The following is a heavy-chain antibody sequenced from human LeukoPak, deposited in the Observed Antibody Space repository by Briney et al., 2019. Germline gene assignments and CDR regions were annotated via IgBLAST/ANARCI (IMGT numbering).Heavy chain of an antibody. CDR1: GFTFSSYA. CDR3: AKTARVVPAAKSGWFDP. J-gene: IGHJ5*02. CDR2: ISGSGDST. D-gene: IGHD2-2*01. Sequence: GGSLRLSCAASGFTFSSYAISWVRQAPGKGLEWVSVISGSGDSTYYADSVKGRFTISRDNSKNTLYLQMNSLRAEDTAVYYCAKTARVVPAAKSGWFDPWGQGTLVTVSS. V-gene: IGHV3-23*01.